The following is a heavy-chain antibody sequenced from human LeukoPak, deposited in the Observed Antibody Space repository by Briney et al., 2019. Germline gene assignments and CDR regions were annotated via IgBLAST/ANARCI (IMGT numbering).Heavy chain of an antibody. D-gene: IGHD2-21*01. CDR3: ARGRRVVVIAILYCMDV. Sequence: ASVKVSCKASGYTFTSYDINWVRQATGQGLEWMGWMNPNSGNTGYAQKFQGRVTITRNTSISTAYMELSSLRSEDTAVYYCARGRRVVVIAILYCMDVWGKGTTVTVSS. J-gene: IGHJ6*03. V-gene: IGHV1-8*03. CDR2: MNPNSGNT. CDR1: GYTFTSYD.